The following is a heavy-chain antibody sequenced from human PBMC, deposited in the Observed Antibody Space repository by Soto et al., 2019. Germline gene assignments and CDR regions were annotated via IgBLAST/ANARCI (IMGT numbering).Heavy chain of an antibody. CDR1: GFTFSRYA. V-gene: IGHV3-23*01. CDR2: LTADGGRT. CDR3: AKDTLYYDGADN. J-gene: IGHJ1*01. D-gene: IGHD3-16*01. Sequence: EVQLLESGGGLVQPGGSLRLSCAASGFTFSRYAMGWFRQAPGKGLEWVSSLTADGGRTYYADSVKGRFTISRDNSKNTLYLQMNSLRADDTAVFYCAKDTLYYDGADNWCQGNLVTIAS.